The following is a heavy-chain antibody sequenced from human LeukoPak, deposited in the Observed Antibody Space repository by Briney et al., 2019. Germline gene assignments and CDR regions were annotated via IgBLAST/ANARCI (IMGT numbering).Heavy chain of an antibody. Sequence: PSETLSLTCTVSGGSISSYYWSWIRQPPGKGLEWIGYIYYSGSTNYNPSLKSRVTISVDTSKNQFSLKLSSVTAADTAVYYCARGGMTTVTPFYFDYWGRGTLVTVSS. J-gene: IGHJ4*02. CDR1: GGSISSYY. D-gene: IGHD4-17*01. CDR3: ARGGMTTVTPFYFDY. CDR2: IYYSGST. V-gene: IGHV4-59*01.